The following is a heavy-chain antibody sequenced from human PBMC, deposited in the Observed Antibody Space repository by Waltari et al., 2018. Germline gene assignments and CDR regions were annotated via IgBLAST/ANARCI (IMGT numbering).Heavy chain of an antibody. CDR3: ARSKSYYYDGMDV. CDR1: GGSISDYY. J-gene: IGHJ6*02. V-gene: IGHV4-4*07. CDR2: IYSTGST. Sequence: QVQLQESGPGLVKPSETLSLTCPVSGGSISDYYWSWVRQPAGKGLEWIGRIYSTGSTDYNPSLKSRVTLSVDTSKNQFSLKLSSVTAADTAVYYCARSKSYYYDGMDVWGQGTTVNVSS.